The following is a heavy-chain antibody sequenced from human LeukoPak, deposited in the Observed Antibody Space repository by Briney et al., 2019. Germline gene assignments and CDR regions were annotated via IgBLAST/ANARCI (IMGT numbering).Heavy chain of an antibody. V-gene: IGHV4-59*08. CDR2: IYYSGST. CDR1: GGSISSYY. Sequence: PSETLPLTCTVSGGSISSYYWSWIRQPPGKGLEWIGYIYYSGSTNYNPSLKSRVTISVDTSKNQFSLKLSSVTAADTAVYYCARGRITMIVVPEYFDYWGQGTLVTVSS. CDR3: ARGRITMIVVPEYFDY. D-gene: IGHD3-22*01. J-gene: IGHJ4*02.